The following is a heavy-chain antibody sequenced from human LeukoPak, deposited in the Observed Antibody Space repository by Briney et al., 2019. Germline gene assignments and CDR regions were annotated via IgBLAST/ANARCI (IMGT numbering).Heavy chain of an antibody. CDR1: GYTFTGYY. CDR2: INPNSGGT. J-gene: IGHJ4*02. D-gene: IGHD2-2*01. CDR3: ALSKYCSSTSCQYLRVFGVVIPGFDY. V-gene: IGHV1-2*02. Sequence: ASVKVSCKASGYTFTGYYMHWVRQAPGQGLEWMGWINPNSGGTNYAQRFQGRVTMTRDTSISTAYMELSRLRSDDTAVYYCALSKYCSSTSCQYLRVFGVVIPGFDYWGQGTLVTVSS.